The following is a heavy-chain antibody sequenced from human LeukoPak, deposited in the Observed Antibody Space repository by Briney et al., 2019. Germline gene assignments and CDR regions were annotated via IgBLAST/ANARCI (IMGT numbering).Heavy chain of an antibody. V-gene: IGHV4-30-4*01. Sequence: SETLSLTCTVSGGSISSGDYCWSWIRQPPGKGLGWIVYMYYSGSTYYNPSLKSRVTMSADTSKNQLSLKLSSVTAADTAVYYCARPYYYDSRIDPWGQGILVTVSS. CDR2: MYYSGST. CDR1: GGSISSGDYC. CDR3: ARPYYYDSRIDP. D-gene: IGHD3-22*01. J-gene: IGHJ5*02.